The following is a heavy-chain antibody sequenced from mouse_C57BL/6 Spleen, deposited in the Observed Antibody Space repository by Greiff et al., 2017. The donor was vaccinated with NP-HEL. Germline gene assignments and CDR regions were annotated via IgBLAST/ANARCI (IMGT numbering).Heavy chain of an antibody. Sequence: QVQLQQSGAELVRPGASVTLSCKASGYTFTDYEMHWVKQTPVHGLEWIGAIDPETGGTAYNQKFKGKAILTADKSSSTAYMELRSLTADDSAVYYCTRMKDGPYAMDYWGQGTSVTVSS. CDR1: GYTFTDYE. CDR3: TRMKDGPYAMDY. J-gene: IGHJ4*01. V-gene: IGHV1-15*01. D-gene: IGHD2-3*01. CDR2: IDPETGGT.